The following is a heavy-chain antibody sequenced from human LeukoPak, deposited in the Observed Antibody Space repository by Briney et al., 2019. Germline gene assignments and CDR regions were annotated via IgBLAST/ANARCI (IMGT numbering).Heavy chain of an antibody. V-gene: IGHV3-30*03. CDR1: GFTFSRYG. D-gene: IGHD3-3*01. CDR3: ARDRAWNYFDY. CDR2: ISNDGSRK. J-gene: IGHJ4*02. Sequence: GGSLRLSCAASGFTFSRYGMHWVRQAPGKGLEWVAIISNDGSRKYYGHSVEGRFTISRDNSKNTLYLQMDSLRAEDTAVYYCARDRAWNYFDYWGQGTLVTVSS.